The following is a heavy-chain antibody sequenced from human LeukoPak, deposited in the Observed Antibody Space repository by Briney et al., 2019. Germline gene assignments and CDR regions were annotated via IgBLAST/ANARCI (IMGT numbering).Heavy chain of an antibody. CDR2: ISPTSGGT. D-gene: IGHD2/OR15-2a*01. CDR1: GYTFTGYY. CDR3: ARGLYSITFDY. J-gene: IGHJ4*02. V-gene: IGHV1-2*02. Sequence: ASVKVSCKASGYTFTGYYMHWVRQAPGQGLEWMGWISPTSGGTNYAQKFQGRVTMTRDTSISTAHMELSRLTSDDTALYYCARGLYSITFDYWGQGTLVTVSS.